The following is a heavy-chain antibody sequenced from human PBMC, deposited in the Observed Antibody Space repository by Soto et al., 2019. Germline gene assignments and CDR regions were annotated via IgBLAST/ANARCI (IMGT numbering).Heavy chain of an antibody. V-gene: IGHV3-23*01. J-gene: IGHJ4*02. D-gene: IGHD6-13*01. CDR1: GFTFDSYA. CDR3: VDDSKGASAPYFFDV. Sequence: EVQLLQSEGGLVQPGGSLRLSCAASGFTFDSYAMSWVRQAPGKGPEWVSALGGSGATTHYADSVKGRFTFSRYNSKNPVYLQMNSLRVEDTAVYYCVDDSKGASAPYFFDVWGQETRVIVSS. CDR2: LGGSGATT.